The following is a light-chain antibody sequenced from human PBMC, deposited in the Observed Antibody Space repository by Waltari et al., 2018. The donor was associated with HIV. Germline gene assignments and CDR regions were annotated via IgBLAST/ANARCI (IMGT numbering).Light chain of an antibody. V-gene: IGKV3-15*01. J-gene: IGKJ2*01. Sequence: TQSPAALSVSPGQRATLSCRASPSINRDVAWFQQKPGQRPRLLVYGASTRANGVPARFSGGVSGTEFTLTISSLQPEDFAVYYCQSYRTWPPMYTFSQGTKLE. CDR1: PSINRD. CDR2: GAS. CDR3: QSYRTWPPMYT.